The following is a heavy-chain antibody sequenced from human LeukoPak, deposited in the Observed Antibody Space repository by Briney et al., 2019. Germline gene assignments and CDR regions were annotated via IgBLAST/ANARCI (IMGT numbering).Heavy chain of an antibody. J-gene: IGHJ3*02. D-gene: IGHD3-10*01. Sequence: SGTLSLTCAVSGGSISSSNWWSWVRQPPGKGLEWIGEIYHSGSTNYNPSLKSRVTISVDKSKSQFSLKLSSVTAADTAVYYCARNVLLWFGELLQPAAFDIRGQGTMVTVSS. CDR3: ARNVLLWFGELLQPAAFDI. CDR1: GGSISSSNW. V-gene: IGHV4-4*02. CDR2: IYHSGST.